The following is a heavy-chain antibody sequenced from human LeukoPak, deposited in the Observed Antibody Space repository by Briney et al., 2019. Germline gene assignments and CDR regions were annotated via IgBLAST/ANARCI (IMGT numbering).Heavy chain of an antibody. V-gene: IGHV3-48*01. CDR2: ISGSSSTI. CDR1: GFTFSSYS. Sequence: PGGSLRLSCAASGFTFSSYSMNWVRQAPGKGLEWGSYISGSSSTIYYADSVKGRFTISRDNGKNTLYLQMNSLRAEDTAVYYCARGGSRYSSSRGSWFDPWGQGTLVTVSS. CDR3: ARGGSRYSSSRGSWFDP. D-gene: IGHD6-6*01. J-gene: IGHJ5*02.